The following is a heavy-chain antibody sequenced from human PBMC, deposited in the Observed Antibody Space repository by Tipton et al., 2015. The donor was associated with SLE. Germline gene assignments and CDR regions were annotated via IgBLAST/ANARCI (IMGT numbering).Heavy chain of an antibody. CDR1: GFDFSSYS. CDR3: ARRATTNSYDY. J-gene: IGHJ4*02. CDR2: ISNNGGNP. D-gene: IGHD1-26*01. V-gene: IGHV3-64*01. Sequence: SLRLSCAASGFDFSSYSMHWVRQTPGKGLEYVSAISNNGGNPYYANSVKGRFTISRDDSKIMLYLQMGSLRDEGMSVYYCARRATTNSYDYWSRGTLVTVSS.